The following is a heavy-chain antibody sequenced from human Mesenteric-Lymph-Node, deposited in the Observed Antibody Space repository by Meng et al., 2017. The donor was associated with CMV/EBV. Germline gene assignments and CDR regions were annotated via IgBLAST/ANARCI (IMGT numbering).Heavy chain of an antibody. V-gene: IGHV1-18*01. D-gene: IGHD2-8*01. Sequence: ASVKVSCKASGYTFTTSGITWVRQAPGHGLAWMGWLSTYNGNTNYAKNLQGRVTMTTDTFTSTAYMELRSLRSDDTAVYYCVRASHCPNAVCYDYWGQGTLVTVSS. CDR2: LSTYNGNT. J-gene: IGHJ4*02. CDR3: VRASHCPNAVCYDY. CDR1: GYTFTTSG.